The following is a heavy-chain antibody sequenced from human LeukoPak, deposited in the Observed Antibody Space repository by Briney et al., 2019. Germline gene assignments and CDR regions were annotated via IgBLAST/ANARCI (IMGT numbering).Heavy chain of an antibody. D-gene: IGHD3-10*01. CDR2: IYYSGST. Sequence: PSGTLSLTCTVPGGSISSYYWSWIRQPPGKGLEWIGYIYYSGSTNYNPSLKSRVTISVDTSKNHFSLKLRSVTAADTAIYYCAANSADYNTLGSSYKVWGQGTLVTVSS. V-gene: IGHV4-59*08. CDR1: GGSISSYY. J-gene: IGHJ4*02. CDR3: AANSADYNTLGSSYKV.